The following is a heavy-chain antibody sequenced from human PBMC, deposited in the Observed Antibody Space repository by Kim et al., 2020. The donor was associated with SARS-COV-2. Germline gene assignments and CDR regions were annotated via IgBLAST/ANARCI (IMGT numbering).Heavy chain of an antibody. D-gene: IGHD6-13*01. CDR2: INHSGST. V-gene: IGHV4-34*01. CDR3: ARQTRPHSSWFGY. CDR1: GGSFSGYY. Sequence: SETLSLTCAVYGGSFSGYYWSWIRQPPGKGLEWIGEINHSGSTNYNPSLKSRVTISVDTSKNQFSLKLSSVTAADTAVYYCARQTRPHSSWFGYWGQGTLVTVSS. J-gene: IGHJ4*02.